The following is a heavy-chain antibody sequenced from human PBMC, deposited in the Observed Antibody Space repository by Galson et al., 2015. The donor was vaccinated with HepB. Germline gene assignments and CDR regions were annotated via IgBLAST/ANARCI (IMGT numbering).Heavy chain of an antibody. V-gene: IGHV3-53*01. J-gene: IGHJ3*02. CDR2: IYSGGST. CDR3: AREGKPPRQGAFDI. Sequence: SLRLSCAASGFTVSSNYMSWARQAPGKGLEWVSVIYSGGSTYYADSVKGRFTISRDNSKNTLYLQMNSLRAEDTAVYYCAREGKPPRQGAFDIWGQGTMVTVSS. CDR1: GFTVSSNY.